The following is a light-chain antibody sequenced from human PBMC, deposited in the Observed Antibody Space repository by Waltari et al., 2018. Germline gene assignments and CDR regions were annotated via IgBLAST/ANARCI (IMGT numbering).Light chain of an antibody. J-gene: IGKJ4*01. CDR3: QQYYNLPLT. CDR1: QSVLFDSNNKNY. Sequence: DFVMTQSPDSLAVSLCERATINCKSSQSVLFDSNNKNYLAWYQQKPGQPPKALIYWASTRESGVPDRFSGSGSGTEFTLTISSLQAEDVAIYYCQQYYNLPLTFGGGTKVEIK. CDR2: WAS. V-gene: IGKV4-1*01.